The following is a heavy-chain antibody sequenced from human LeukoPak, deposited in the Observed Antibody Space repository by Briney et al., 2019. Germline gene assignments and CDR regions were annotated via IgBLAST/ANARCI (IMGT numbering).Heavy chain of an antibody. Sequence: GGSLRLSCVASGFSFSSYAMSCVGQSPGKGLEWVSAFSGGASRTYYADSVKGRFTISRDNSKNTLYLQMNSLRVEDTAVYYCARKRRPVASTDLSDYWGQGTLVTVSS. D-gene: IGHD6-19*01. CDR3: ARKRRPVASTDLSDY. CDR2: FSGGASRT. V-gene: IGHV3-23*01. J-gene: IGHJ4*02. CDR1: GFSFSSYA.